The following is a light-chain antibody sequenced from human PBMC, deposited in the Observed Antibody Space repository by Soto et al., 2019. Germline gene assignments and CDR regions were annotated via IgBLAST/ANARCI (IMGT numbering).Light chain of an antibody. V-gene: IGKV1-39*01. CDR1: QSITTY. CDR2: AAS. J-gene: IGKJ1*01. Sequence: DIQMTQSPSTLSASVGDRVTITCRASQSITTYVNWYQQKLGKAPTLLIYAASSLQSVVPSRFSGSGSGTDFTLTISSLQPEDFATYFCQPCYSSPRTFCQGTKVEI. CDR3: QPCYSSPRT.